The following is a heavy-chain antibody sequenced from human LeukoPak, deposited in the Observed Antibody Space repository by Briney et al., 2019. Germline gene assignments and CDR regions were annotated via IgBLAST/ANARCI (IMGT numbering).Heavy chain of an antibody. J-gene: IGHJ4*02. D-gene: IGHD2-15*01. Sequence: GASVKVSCKASGYTFTSYGISWVRQAPGQGLEWMGWISAYNGNTNYAQKLQGRVTMTTDTSTSTAYMELRSLRSDDTAVYYCARDYCSGGSCYFGYWGQGTLVTVSS. CDR3: ARDYCSGGSCYFGY. V-gene: IGHV1-18*01. CDR2: ISAYNGNT. CDR1: GYTFTSYG.